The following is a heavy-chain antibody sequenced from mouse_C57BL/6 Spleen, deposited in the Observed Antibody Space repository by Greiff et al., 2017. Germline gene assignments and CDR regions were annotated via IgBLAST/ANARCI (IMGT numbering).Heavy chain of an antibody. CDR1: GYTFTSYW. V-gene: IGHV1-59*01. J-gene: IGHJ2*01. D-gene: IGHD1-1*01. CDR2: IDPSDSYT. CDR3: ARGRDYYGSGYYFDY. Sequence: VQLQQPGAELVRPGTSVKLSCKASGYTFTSYWMHWVKQRPGQGLEWIGVIDPSDSYTNYNQKFKGKATLTVDTSSSTAYMQLSSMTSEDDAVYYYARGRDYYGSGYYFDYWGQGTTLTVSS.